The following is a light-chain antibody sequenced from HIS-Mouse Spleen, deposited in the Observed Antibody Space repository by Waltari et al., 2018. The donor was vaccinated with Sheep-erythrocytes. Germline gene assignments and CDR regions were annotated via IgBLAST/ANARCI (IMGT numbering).Light chain of an antibody. J-gene: IGKJ2*01. CDR1: QSVSSSY. Sequence: SPGERATLSCRASQSVSSSYLAWYQQKPGQAPRLLIYGASSRATGIPDFTLTISRLEPEDFAVYYCQQYGSSPLYTFGQGTKLEIK. CDR3: QQYGSSPLYT. V-gene: IGKV3-20*01. CDR2: GAS.